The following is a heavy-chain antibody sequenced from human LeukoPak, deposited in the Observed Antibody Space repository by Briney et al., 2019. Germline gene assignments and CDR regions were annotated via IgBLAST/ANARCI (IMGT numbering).Heavy chain of an antibody. CDR1: GFTFNHYG. V-gene: IGHV3-23*01. D-gene: IGHD5-12*01. J-gene: IGHJ4*02. CDR2: ISGSDDSA. CDR3: AQKRGGYTPFDY. Sequence: QPGGSLRLSCVASGFTFNHYGMNWVRQAPGKGLEWVSIISGSDDSAFYADSVKGRFTISRDNSKNTLYLQMNSLRAEDTAIYYCAQKRGGYTPFDYWGQGTLVTVSS.